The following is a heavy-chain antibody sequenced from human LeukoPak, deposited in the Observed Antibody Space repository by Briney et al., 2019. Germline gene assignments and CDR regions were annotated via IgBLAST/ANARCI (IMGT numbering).Heavy chain of an antibody. CDR1: GYSFTSYW. Sequence: GESLEISCKGSGYSFTSYWIGWVRQMPGKGLEWMGVIYPGDSDTRYSPSFQGQVTISADKSISTAYLQWSSLKASDTAMYYCARHRDTAMVKGGRNYHYYGMDVWGQGTTVTVSS. V-gene: IGHV5-51*01. CDR2: IYPGDSDT. D-gene: IGHD5-18*01. CDR3: ARHRDTAMVKGGRNYHYYGMDV. J-gene: IGHJ6*02.